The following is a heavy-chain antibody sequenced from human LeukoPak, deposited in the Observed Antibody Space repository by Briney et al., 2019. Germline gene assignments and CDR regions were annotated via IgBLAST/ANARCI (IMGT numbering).Heavy chain of an antibody. J-gene: IGHJ4*02. V-gene: IGHV1-2*02. Sequence: ASVKVSCKASGYTFTGYYMHWVRQAPGQGLEWMGWINPNSGGTNYAQKFQGRVTMTRDTSISTAYMELSRLRSDDTAVYYCARDYVFGDSSSSDYLDYWGQGTLVTVSS. D-gene: IGHD6-6*01. CDR1: GYTFTGYY. CDR2: INPNSGGT. CDR3: ARDYVFGDSSSSDYLDY.